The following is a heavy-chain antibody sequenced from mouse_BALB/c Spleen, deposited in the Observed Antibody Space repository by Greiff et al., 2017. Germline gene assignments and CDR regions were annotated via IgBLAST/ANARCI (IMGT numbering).Heavy chain of an antibody. J-gene: IGHJ3*01. CDR3: ARDYGGAY. CDR2: IDPANGNT. V-gene: IGHV14-3*02. Sequence: VQLQQSGAELVKPGASVKLSCTASGFNIKDTYMHWVKQRPEQGLEWIGRIDPANGNTKYDPKFQGKATITADTSSNTAYLQLSSLTSEDTAVYYGARDYGGAYWGQGTLVTVSA. CDR1: GFNIKDTY. D-gene: IGHD1-1*02.